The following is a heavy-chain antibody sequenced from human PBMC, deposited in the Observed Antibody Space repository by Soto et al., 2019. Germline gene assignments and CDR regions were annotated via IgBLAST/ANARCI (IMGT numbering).Heavy chain of an antibody. J-gene: IGHJ4*02. CDR3: AWTIWNLKEGYYFDY. V-gene: IGHV2-26*01. CDR2: IFSNDEK. CDR1: GFSLSNARMG. D-gene: IGHD1-1*01. Sequence: QVTLKESGPVLVKPTETLTLTCAVSGFSLSNARMGVSWIRQPPGKALEWLAHIFSNDEKSYSTSLKSRLTISKDTSKSQVVLTMTNMDPVDTATYYCAWTIWNLKEGYYFDYRGQGTLVTVSS.